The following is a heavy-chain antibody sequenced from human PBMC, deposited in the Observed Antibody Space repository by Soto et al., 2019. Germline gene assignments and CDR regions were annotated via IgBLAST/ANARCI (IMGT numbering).Heavy chain of an antibody. CDR2: INHSGNI. V-gene: IGHV4-34*01. CDR3: ARGSGMILVVQGDAPDKYYLDS. D-gene: IGHD2-8*02. J-gene: IGHJ4*02. Sequence: SETLSLTCAVYGGSFSGYYWSWIRQPPGKGLEWIGEINHSGNINYSPSLKSRVTISVDTSKNQFSLKLRSVTAADTAIYYCARGSGMILVVQGDAPDKYYLDSWSQGTLVTVSS. CDR1: GGSFSGYY.